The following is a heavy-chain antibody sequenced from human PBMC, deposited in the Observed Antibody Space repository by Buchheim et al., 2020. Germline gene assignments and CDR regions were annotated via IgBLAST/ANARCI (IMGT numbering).Heavy chain of an antibody. CDR1: GFTFSNNA. J-gene: IGHJ4*02. CDR3: AKGWNVDH. CDR2: ISGNGGRT. D-gene: IGHD1-1*01. Sequence: DVQLLESGGGLVQPGGSLRLSCTASGFTFSNNAMNWVRPAPGKGLVWVSSISGNGGRTYYAGSVRGRFTISRDISKNTLHLQMNSLTAEDTAVYHCAKGWNVDHWGQGTL. V-gene: IGHV3-23*01.